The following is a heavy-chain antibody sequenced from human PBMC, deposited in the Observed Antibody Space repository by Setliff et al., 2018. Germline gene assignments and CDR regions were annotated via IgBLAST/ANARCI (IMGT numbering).Heavy chain of an antibody. Sequence: GGSLRLSCAASGFIFSSYAMHWVRQAPGKGLEWVAVMSYDGNNKYYADSVKGRFTISRDNSKNTLYLQMNSLRAEDTAVYYCAKEFTVVVPAALALDVWGKGTTVTVSS. CDR2: MSYDGNNK. V-gene: IGHV3-30*07. CDR3: AKEFTVVVPAALALDV. J-gene: IGHJ6*04. D-gene: IGHD2-2*01. CDR1: GFIFSSYA.